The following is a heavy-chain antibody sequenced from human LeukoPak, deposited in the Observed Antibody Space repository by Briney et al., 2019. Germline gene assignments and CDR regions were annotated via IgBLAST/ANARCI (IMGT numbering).Heavy chain of an antibody. CDR3: ARARDAGASSI. CDR2: IYYSGST. D-gene: IGHD3-10*01. J-gene: IGHJ3*02. Sequence: ETLSLTCTVSGGSISSYYWSWIRQPPGKGLEWIGYIYYSGSTNYNPSLKSRVTISVDTSKNQFSLKLSSVTAADTAVYYCARARDAGASSIWGQGTMVTVSS. V-gene: IGHV4-59*01. CDR1: GGSISSYY.